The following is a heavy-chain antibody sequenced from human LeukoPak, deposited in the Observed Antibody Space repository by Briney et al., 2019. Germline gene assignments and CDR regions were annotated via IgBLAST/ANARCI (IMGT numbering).Heavy chain of an antibody. Sequence: SETLSLTCTVSGGSISSSSYYWGWIRQPPGKGLEWIGSIYYSGSTNYNPSLKSRVTISVDTSKNQFSLKLSSVTAADTAVYYCARGSYYDFWSGYYTSYYFDYWGQGTLVTVSS. CDR1: GGSISSSSYY. CDR2: IYYSGST. V-gene: IGHV4-39*07. J-gene: IGHJ4*02. CDR3: ARGSYYDFWSGYYTSYYFDY. D-gene: IGHD3-3*01.